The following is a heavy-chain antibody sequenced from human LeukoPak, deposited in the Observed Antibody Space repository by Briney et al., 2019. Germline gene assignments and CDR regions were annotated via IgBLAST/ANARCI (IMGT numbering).Heavy chain of an antibody. V-gene: IGHV3-23*01. D-gene: IGHD3-22*01. CDR2: ISGSGGST. CDR1: GFTFSSYA. Sequence: GGSLRLSCAASGFTFSSYAMSWVRQAPGKGLEWVSAISGSGGSTYCADSVKGRFTISRDNSKNTLYLQMNSLRAEDTAVYYCAKGASTMIVVVTEFDYWGQGTLVTVSS. J-gene: IGHJ4*02. CDR3: AKGASTMIVVVTEFDY.